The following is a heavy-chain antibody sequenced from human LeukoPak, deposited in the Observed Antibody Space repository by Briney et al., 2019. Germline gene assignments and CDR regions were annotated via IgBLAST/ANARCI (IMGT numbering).Heavy chain of an antibody. V-gene: IGHV3-21*01. J-gene: IGHJ4*02. CDR2: ISSSSSYI. D-gene: IGHD4-17*01. CDR1: GFTFSSYS. Sequence: GGSLRLSCAASGFTFSSYSMNWVRQAPGKGLEWVSSISSSSSYIYYADSVKGRFTISRDNAKNSLYLQMNSLRAEDTAVYYCAREGSDYGDYVEYFDYWGQGTLVTVSS. CDR3: AREGSDYGDYVEYFDY.